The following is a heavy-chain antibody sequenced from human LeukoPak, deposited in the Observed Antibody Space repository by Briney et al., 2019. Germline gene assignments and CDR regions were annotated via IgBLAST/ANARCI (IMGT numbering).Heavy chain of an antibody. J-gene: IGHJ3*02. D-gene: IGHD2-2*02. V-gene: IGHV3-11*01. CDR2: ISSSGSTI. CDR1: GFTFSDYY. Sequence: GGSLRLSCAASGFTFSDYYMSWIRQAPGKGLEWVSYISSSGSTIYYADSVKGRFTISRDNAKNSLYLQMNSMRAEDTAVYYCAGEPPLVPAAIQHDAFDIGGQGTMVTVSS. CDR3: AGEPPLVPAAIQHDAFDI.